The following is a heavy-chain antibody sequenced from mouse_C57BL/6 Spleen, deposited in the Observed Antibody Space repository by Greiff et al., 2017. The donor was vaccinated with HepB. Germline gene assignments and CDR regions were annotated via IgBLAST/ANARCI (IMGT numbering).Heavy chain of an antibody. CDR2: IDPSDSYT. CDR1: GYTFTSYW. J-gene: IGHJ2*01. Sequence: QVQLKQPGAELVMPGASVKLSCKASGYTFTSYWMHWVKQRPGQGLEWIGEIDPSDSYTNYNQKFKGKSTLTVDKSSSTAYMQLSSLTSEDSAVYYCARGAYYSNYADYWGQGTTLTVSS. CDR3: ARGAYYSNYADY. D-gene: IGHD2-5*01. V-gene: IGHV1-69*01.